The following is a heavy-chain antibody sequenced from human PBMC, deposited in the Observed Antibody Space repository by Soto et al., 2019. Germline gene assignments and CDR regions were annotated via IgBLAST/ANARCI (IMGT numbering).Heavy chain of an antibody. CDR1: GYRFSRYG. CDR2: VSTYDGNT. CDR3: ARDEEDANLMIVVLPGEY. D-gene: IGHD2-21*01. Sequence: QVQLVQSGGEVKEPGASVKVSCKASGYRFSRYGINWVRQAPGQGLEWMGWVSTYDGNTQYAQKFQGRITMTTDTSTKTVSLELMSLTSDDTAVYYCARDEEDANLMIVVLPGEYWGQGTLFSVSS. V-gene: IGHV1-18*01. J-gene: IGHJ4*02.